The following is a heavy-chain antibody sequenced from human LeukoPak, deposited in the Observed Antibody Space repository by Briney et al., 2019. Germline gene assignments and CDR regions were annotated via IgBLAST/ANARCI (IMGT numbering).Heavy chain of an antibody. CDR1: GFSFSSYS. CDR2: ISSSSSTI. Sequence: GGSLRLSCAASGFSFSSYSMNWVRQAPGKGLEWVSYISSSSSTIYYADSVKGRFTISRDNAKNSLFLQMNSLTDEDTVVYYCATVNQYGGNSIDYWGQGTLVTVSS. V-gene: IGHV3-48*02. CDR3: ATVNQYGGNSIDY. J-gene: IGHJ4*02. D-gene: IGHD4-23*01.